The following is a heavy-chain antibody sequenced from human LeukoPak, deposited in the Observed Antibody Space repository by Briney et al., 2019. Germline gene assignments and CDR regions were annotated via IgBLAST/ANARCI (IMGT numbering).Heavy chain of an antibody. V-gene: IGHV3-48*03. D-gene: IGHD6-6*01. J-gene: IGHJ4*02. CDR2: ISSSGGTI. Sequence: PGGSLRLSCAASGFTFSSYEMNWVRQDPGKGLEWISYISSSGGTIYYADSVKGRFTISRDNAKNSLYLQMNSLRAEDTAVYYCARMRPELDYWGQGTLVTVSS. CDR3: ARMRPELDY. CDR1: GFTFSSYE.